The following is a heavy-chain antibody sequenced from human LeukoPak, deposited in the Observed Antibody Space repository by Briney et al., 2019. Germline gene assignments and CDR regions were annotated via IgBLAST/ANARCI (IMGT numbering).Heavy chain of an antibody. CDR2: INHSGST. CDR3: ASLWPYQLSAFDI. Sequence: SSGTLSLTCAVYGGSFSGYYWSWIRQPPGKGLEWIGEINHSGSTNYNPSLKSRVTISVDTSKNQFSLKLSSVTAADTAVYYCASLWPYQLSAFDIWGQGTMVTVSS. D-gene: IGHD2-2*01. V-gene: IGHV4-34*01. CDR1: GGSFSGYY. J-gene: IGHJ3*02.